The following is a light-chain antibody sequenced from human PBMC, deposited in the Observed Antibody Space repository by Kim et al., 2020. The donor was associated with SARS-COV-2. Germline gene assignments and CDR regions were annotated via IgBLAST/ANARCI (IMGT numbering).Light chain of an antibody. V-gene: IGKV1-12*01. CDR1: EGISDW. CDR3: QQATGFPLT. Sequence: ASVGDRVTITCRASEGISDWLAWYQQKPGKAPKLLISSASTLESGVPSRFSGSGSGTDFTLTISSLQPEDFATYYCQQATGFPLTFGGGTKVDIK. CDR2: SAS. J-gene: IGKJ4*01.